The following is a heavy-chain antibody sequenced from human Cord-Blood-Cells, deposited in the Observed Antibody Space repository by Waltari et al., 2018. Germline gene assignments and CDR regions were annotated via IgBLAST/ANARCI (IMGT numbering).Heavy chain of an antibody. CDR3: ARALGMYPPNYWYFDL. V-gene: IGHV1-69*01. Sequence: QVQLVQSGAEVKKPGSSVKVSCNASGGTFSSYAISWVRQAPGQGLEWMGGIIPIFGTANYAQKFQGRVTITADESTSTAYMELSSLRSEDTAVYYCARALGMYPPNYWYFDLWGRGTLVTVSS. J-gene: IGHJ2*01. D-gene: IGHD7-27*01. CDR2: IIPIFGTA. CDR1: GGTFSSYA.